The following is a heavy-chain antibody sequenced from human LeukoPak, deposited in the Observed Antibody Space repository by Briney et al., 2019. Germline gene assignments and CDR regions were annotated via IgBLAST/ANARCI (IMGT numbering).Heavy chain of an antibody. J-gene: IGHJ4*02. CDR1: GFTFTVYT. Sequence: GGSLRLSCSASGFTFTVYTMNWVRPAPGKGPEWVSYIDYGGSVTHYADSVKGRFTISRDNAENSLYLQMNSLRVEDTAVYYCTRDLEYWSQGVQVTVSS. CDR3: TRDLEY. V-gene: IGHV3-48*01. CDR2: IDYGGSVT.